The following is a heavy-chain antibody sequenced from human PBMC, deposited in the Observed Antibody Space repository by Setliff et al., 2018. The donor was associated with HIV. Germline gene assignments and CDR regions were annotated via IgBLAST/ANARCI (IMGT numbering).Heavy chain of an antibody. V-gene: IGHV4-34*01. D-gene: IGHD1-26*01. J-gene: IGHJ5*02. CDR2: INHSGST. Sequence: SETLSLTCAVSGGSFSIYYWSWIRQPPGKGLEWIGEINHSGSTNYNPSLKSRVTISLDTSKNQFSLNLKSVTAADTAVYYCARGVRVGPTTTANWFDPWGQGTLVTVSS. CDR3: ARGVRVGPTTTANWFDP. CDR1: GGSFSIYY.